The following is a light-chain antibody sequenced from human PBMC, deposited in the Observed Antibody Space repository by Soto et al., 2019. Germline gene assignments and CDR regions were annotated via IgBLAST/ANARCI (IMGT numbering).Light chain of an antibody. CDR3: QHYGASPKYT. J-gene: IGKJ2*01. V-gene: IGKV3-20*01. CDR2: RAS. CDR1: QSVSSSS. Sequence: EIVLTQSPGTLSLSPGQRATLSCRASQSVSSSSLAWYQQRPGQAPRLLIYRASRRATGIPDRFRGSGSGTDFTLTISRREPEDLAVYYCQHYGASPKYTFGQGTKLEIK.